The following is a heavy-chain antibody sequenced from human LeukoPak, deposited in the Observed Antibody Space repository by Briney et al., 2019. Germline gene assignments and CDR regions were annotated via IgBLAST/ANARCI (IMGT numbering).Heavy chain of an antibody. V-gene: IGHV3-66*01. CDR2: IYSGGST. CDR1: GFTVSSNY. J-gene: IGHJ4*02. D-gene: IGHD3-16*02. Sequence: HPGGSLRLSCAASGFTVSSNYMSWVRQAPGKGLEWVSVIYSGGSTYYADSVKGRFTISRDNSKNTLYLQMNSLRVEDTAVYYCAKRGTYYDYIWGSYRFDYWGQGTLVTVSS. CDR3: AKRGTYYDYIWGSYRFDY.